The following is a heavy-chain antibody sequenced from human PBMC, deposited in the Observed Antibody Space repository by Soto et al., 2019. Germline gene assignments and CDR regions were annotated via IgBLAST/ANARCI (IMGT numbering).Heavy chain of an antibody. CDR1: GFTFSDYY. CDR3: ARDRFFYYYDSSGYPKHYYYGMDV. Sequence: QVQLVESGGGLVKPGGSLRRSCAASGFTFSDYYMSWIRQAPGKGLEWVSNISSSGSSIHYADSVKGRFTISRDNAKNFMYLQMNSLRAADTAVYYCARDRFFYYYDSSGYPKHYYYGMDVWGQGTTVTVSS. J-gene: IGHJ6*02. CDR2: ISSSGSSI. D-gene: IGHD3-22*01. V-gene: IGHV3-11*01.